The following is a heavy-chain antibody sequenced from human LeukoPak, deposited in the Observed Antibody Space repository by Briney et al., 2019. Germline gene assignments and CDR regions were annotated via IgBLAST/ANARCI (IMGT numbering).Heavy chain of an antibody. CDR2: IKPNSGGT. CDR3: ARVSVELGISPLDY. D-gene: IGHD7-27*01. CDR1: VYTFTAYS. J-gene: IGHJ4*02. Sequence: ASLRVSSTPSVYTFTAYSMLCVRQAPGQGPEWMAWIKPNSGGTNYAQKFQGRVTMTRDTSISTAYVELSRLRSDDTAVYYCARVSVELGISPLDYWGQGTLVTVSS. V-gene: IGHV1-2*02.